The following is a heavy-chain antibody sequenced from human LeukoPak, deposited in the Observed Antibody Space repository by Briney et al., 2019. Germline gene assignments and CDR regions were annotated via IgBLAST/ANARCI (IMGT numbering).Heavy chain of an antibody. Sequence: GGSLRLSCAASGFTFSSYAMSWVRQAPGKGLEWVSAISGSGGSTDYADSVKGRFTISRDNSKNTLYLQMNSLRAEDTAIYYCAKDGESGISLNWGQGTLVTVSS. CDR1: GFTFSSYA. J-gene: IGHJ4*02. CDR3: AKDGESGISLN. V-gene: IGHV3-23*01. D-gene: IGHD6-13*01. CDR2: ISGSGGST.